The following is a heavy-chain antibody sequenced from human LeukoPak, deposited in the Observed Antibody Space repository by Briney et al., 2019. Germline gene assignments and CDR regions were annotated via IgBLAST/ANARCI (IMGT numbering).Heavy chain of an antibody. CDR1: GGSISSYY. CDR2: ISYSGIT. J-gene: IGHJ2*01. CDR3: ARVYSSGYWWYFDL. Sequence: PSETLSLTCTVSGGSISSYYWSWIRQPPGKGLEWIGYISYSGITNYNPSLKSRVTISVDTSKNQFSLKLSSVTAADTAVYYCARVYSSGYWWYFDLWGRGTLVTVSS. D-gene: IGHD3-22*01. V-gene: IGHV4-59*01.